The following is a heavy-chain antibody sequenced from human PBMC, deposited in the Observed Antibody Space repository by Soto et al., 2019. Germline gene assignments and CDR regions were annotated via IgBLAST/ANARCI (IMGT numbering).Heavy chain of an antibody. J-gene: IGHJ4*02. V-gene: IGHV3-30*18. CDR2: ISYDGSNK. CDR3: AKNYDFWSGPGKDYFDY. Sequence: GSLRLSCAASGFTFSSYGMHWVRQAPGKGLEWVAVISYDGSNKYYADSVKGRFTISRDNSKNTLYLQMNSLRAEDTAVYYCAKNYDFWSGPGKDYFDYWGQGTLVTVSS. D-gene: IGHD3-3*01. CDR1: GFTFSSYG.